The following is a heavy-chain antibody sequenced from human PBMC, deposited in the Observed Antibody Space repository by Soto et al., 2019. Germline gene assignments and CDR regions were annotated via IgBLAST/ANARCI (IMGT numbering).Heavy chain of an antibody. CDR1: GDSVSSNSAA. CDR2: TYYRSKWYS. V-gene: IGHV6-1*01. D-gene: IGHD6-13*01. J-gene: IGHJ5*02. Sequence: QSQTLSLTCAISGDSVSSNSAAWNWIRQSPSRGLEWLGRTYYRSKWYSDYAVSVKSRITINPDTSKNQFSLQLNSVTPEDTAVYYCARVSWTQLTPQNVYNWFDPWGQGTLVTVSS. CDR3: ARVSWTQLTPQNVYNWFDP.